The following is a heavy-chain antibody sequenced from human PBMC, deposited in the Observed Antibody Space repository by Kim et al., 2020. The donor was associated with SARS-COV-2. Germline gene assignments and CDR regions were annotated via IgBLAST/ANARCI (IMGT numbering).Heavy chain of an antibody. V-gene: IGHV1-69*13. CDR2: IIPIFGTA. Sequence: SVKVSCKASGGTFSSYAISWVRQAPGQGLEWMGGIIPIFGTANYAQKFQGRVTITADESTSTAYMELSSLRSEDTAVYYCARDRALTGYGSGSYYWFDPWGQGTLVTVSS. CDR1: GGTFSSYA. D-gene: IGHD3-10*01. CDR3: ARDRALTGYGSGSYYWFDP. J-gene: IGHJ5*02.